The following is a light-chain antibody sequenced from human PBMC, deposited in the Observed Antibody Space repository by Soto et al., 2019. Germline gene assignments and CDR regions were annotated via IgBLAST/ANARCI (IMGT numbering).Light chain of an antibody. Sequence: EIVLTQSPVTVSLSPGERDTLSCRASQSVSRRYFAWYQQKPGQAPRLLIYAASSRAAGIPDRFSGSGSGTDFSLTISRLEPEDFAVYYCHQYASSRTFGPGTKVE. V-gene: IGKV3-20*01. CDR3: HQYASSRT. J-gene: IGKJ1*01. CDR1: QSVSRRY. CDR2: AAS.